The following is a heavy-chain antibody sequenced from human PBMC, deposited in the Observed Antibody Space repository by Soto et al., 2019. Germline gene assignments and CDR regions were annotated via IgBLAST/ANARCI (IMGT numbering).Heavy chain of an antibody. CDR3: AKGGYCSGGSCYVNAFDI. CDR1: GFTLSSYA. D-gene: IGHD2-15*01. J-gene: IGHJ3*02. V-gene: IGHV3-23*01. Sequence: GGSLRLSCAASGFTLSSYAMSWVRQAPGQGLEWVSAISGSGGSTYYADSVKGRCTISRDNSKNTLYLQMNSLRAEDTAVYYCAKGGYCSGGSCYVNAFDIWGQGTMVTVSS. CDR2: ISGSGGST.